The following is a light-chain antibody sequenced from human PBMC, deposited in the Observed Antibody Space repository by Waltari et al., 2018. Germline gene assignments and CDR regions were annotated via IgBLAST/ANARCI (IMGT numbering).Light chain of an antibody. Sequence: DIVMTQSPLSLPVTPGEPASISCRSSESLLHPNGHNDLDWYLQKPGQSPQLLIYLGSNRAAGVPDRFRGSGSGTDFTLKISRVEAEDVGNYYCMQGLRGPLTFGPGTKVDIK. CDR1: ESLLHPNGHND. CDR3: MQGLRGPLT. J-gene: IGKJ3*01. CDR2: LGS. V-gene: IGKV2-28*01.